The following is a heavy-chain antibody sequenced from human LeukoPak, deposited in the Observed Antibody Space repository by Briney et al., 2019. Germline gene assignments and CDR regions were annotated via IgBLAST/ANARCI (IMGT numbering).Heavy chain of an antibody. J-gene: IGHJ5*02. CDR3: ARTNTEYSSGWYSFDP. V-gene: IGHV3-21*01. Sequence: PGGSLRLSCARSVFTFSSYSMNWVRQAPGKGLEWVSSISSSSSYIYYADSVKGRFTISRDNAKNSLYLQMNSLRAEDTAVYYCARTNTEYSSGWYSFDPWGQGTLVTVSS. CDR1: VFTFSSYS. CDR2: ISSSSSYI. D-gene: IGHD6-19*01.